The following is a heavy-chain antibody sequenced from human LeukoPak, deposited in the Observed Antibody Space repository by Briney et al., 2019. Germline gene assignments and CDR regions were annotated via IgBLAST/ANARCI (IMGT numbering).Heavy chain of an antibody. J-gene: IGHJ2*01. CDR2: IIPIFGTT. V-gene: IGHV1-69*06. CDR3: ASRPYYYDSSGYFYWYFDL. D-gene: IGHD3-22*01. Sequence: GASVKVSCKASGGTFSSYAISWVRQAPGQGLEWMGGIIPIFGTTNYAQKFQGRVTITADKSTSTVYMELSSLRFEDTAVYYCASRPYYYDSSGYFYWYFDLWGRGTLVTVSS. CDR1: GGTFSSYA.